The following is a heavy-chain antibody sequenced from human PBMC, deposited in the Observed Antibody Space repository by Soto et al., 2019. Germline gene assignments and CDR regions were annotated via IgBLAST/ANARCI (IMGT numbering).Heavy chain of an antibody. J-gene: IGHJ4*02. CDR2: IYYSGST. D-gene: IGHD7-27*01. CDR3: ARANWYSEY. CDR1: GGSISSSSYY. Sequence: PSETLSLTCTVSGGSISSSSYYWGWIRQPPEKGLEWIGYIYYSGSTNYNPSLKSRVTMSVDTSKNQFSLNLTSLTAAGTAIYYCARANWYSEYWGQGTLVTVSS. V-gene: IGHV4-61*05.